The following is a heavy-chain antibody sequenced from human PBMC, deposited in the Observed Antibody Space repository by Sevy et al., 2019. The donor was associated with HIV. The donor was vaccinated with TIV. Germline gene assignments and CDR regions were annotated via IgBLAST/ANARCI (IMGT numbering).Heavy chain of an antibody. Sequence: SETLSLTCAAYGGSFSGYYWSWIRQPPGKGLEWIGEINHSGSTNYNPSLKSRVTISVDTSKNQFSLKLSSVTAADTAVYYCARGWRYCSSTSCSLLNYYGMDVWGQGTTVTVSS. CDR3: ARGWRYCSSTSCSLLNYYGMDV. CDR2: INHSGST. V-gene: IGHV4-34*01. CDR1: GGSFSGYY. J-gene: IGHJ6*02. D-gene: IGHD2-2*01.